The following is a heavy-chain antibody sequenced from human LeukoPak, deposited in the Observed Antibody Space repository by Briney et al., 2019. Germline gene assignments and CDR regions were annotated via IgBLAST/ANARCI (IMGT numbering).Heavy chain of an antibody. CDR1: GFTVSSNY. CDR2: IQYDAIDI. CDR3: AREAGTVVIGRFDP. V-gene: IGHV3-30*02. D-gene: IGHD2-15*01. Sequence: GGALRLSCAASGFTVSSNYMSWVRQAPGRGLEWVAFIQYDAIDIKYGDSVKGRFTISRDNSKNTLYLQMNSLTTEDTAVYYCAREAGTVVIGRFDPWGQGTLVTVSS. J-gene: IGHJ5*02.